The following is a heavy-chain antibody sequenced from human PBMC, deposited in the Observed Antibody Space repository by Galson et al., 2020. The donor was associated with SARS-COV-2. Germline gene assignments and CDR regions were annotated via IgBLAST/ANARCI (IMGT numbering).Heavy chain of an antibody. D-gene: IGHD3-3*02. J-gene: IGHJ4*02. CDR1: GVSISSGGYS. V-gene: IGHV4-30-4*07. CDR3: ARESRRLALAGHLDY. Sequence: SETLSLTCAVSGVSISSGGYSWSWIRQPPGKGLEWIGYIHYSGSTYYNPSLRGRVTISPDTSQNQFSLKLTSVTAADTAVYYCARESRRLALAGHLDYWGQGNMVIVSS. CDR2: IHYSGST.